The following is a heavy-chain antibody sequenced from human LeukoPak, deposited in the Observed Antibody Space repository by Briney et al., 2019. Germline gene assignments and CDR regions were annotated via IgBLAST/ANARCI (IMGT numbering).Heavy chain of an antibody. CDR3: ARDSLYYYGSVDY. CDR2: IHYGGNT. Sequence: SETLSLTCTVSGGSISTSSYYWGWIRQPPGKGLEWIGSIHYGGNTYYNPSLKSRVTISVDTSKNQFSLKLSSVTAADTAVYYCARDSLYYYGSVDYWGQGTLVTVSS. J-gene: IGHJ4*02. D-gene: IGHD3-10*01. V-gene: IGHV4-39*02. CDR1: GGSISTSSYY.